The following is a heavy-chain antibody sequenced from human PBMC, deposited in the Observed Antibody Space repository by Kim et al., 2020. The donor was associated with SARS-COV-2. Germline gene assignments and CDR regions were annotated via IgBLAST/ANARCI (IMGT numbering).Heavy chain of an antibody. Sequence: ASVKVSCKASGYTFTSYAMHWVRQAPGQRLEWMGWINAGNGNTKYSQKFQGRVTITRDTSASTAYMELSSLRSEDTAVYYCARASGYDILTGYYYYGMDVWGQGTTVTVSS. CDR1: GYTFTSYA. D-gene: IGHD3-9*01. J-gene: IGHJ6*02. CDR3: ARASGYDILTGYYYYGMDV. V-gene: IGHV1-3*01. CDR2: INAGNGNT.